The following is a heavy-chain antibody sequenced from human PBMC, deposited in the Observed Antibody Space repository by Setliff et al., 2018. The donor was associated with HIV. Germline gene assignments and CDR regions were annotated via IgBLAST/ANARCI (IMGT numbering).Heavy chain of an antibody. V-gene: IGHV3-30*02. CDR3: ANKIDYGQYPFDY. D-gene: IGHD4-17*01. CDR1: GFTFSSYG. Sequence: PGGSLRLSCAASGFTFSSYGMHWVRQAPGKGLEWVAFIRYDGSNKYYADSVKGRFTISRDNSKNTLYLRMNSLRAEDTAVYYCANKIDYGQYPFDYRGQGTLVTVSS. J-gene: IGHJ4*02. CDR2: IRYDGSNK.